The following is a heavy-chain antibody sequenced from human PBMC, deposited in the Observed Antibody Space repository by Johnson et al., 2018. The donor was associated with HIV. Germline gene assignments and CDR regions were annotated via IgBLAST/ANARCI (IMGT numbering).Heavy chain of an antibody. Sequence: VQLVESGGGVVRPGGSLRLSCAASGFTFDDYGMRWVRQAPMKGLEWVSGIQWNGGSIDYADSVTGRFPSSRDNAKNSLYPQMNSLRSEVTAFYYFVRGVLYSRLEVAAFDIWGQGTMVTVSS. CDR1: GFTFDDYG. CDR3: VRGVLYSRLEVAAFDI. CDR2: IQWNGGSI. J-gene: IGHJ3*02. V-gene: IGHV3-20*04. D-gene: IGHD2-2*02.